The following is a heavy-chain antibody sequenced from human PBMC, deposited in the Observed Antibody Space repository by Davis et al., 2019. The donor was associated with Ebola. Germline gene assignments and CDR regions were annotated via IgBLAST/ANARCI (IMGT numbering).Heavy chain of an antibody. D-gene: IGHD2-2*01. CDR1: GGSFSGYY. V-gene: IGHV4-34*01. Sequence: PSETLSLTCAVYGGSFSGYYWSWIRQPPGKGLEWIGEINHSGSTNYNPSLKSRVTISVDTSKNQFSLKLSSVTAADTAVYYCARGATKDCSSTSCGEVYMDVWGKGTTVTVSS. J-gene: IGHJ6*03. CDR2: INHSGST. CDR3: ARGATKDCSSTSCGEVYMDV.